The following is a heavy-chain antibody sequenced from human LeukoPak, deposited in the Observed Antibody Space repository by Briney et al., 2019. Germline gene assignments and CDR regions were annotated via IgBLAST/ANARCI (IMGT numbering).Heavy chain of an antibody. V-gene: IGHV3-53*01. D-gene: IGHD6-13*01. Sequence: PGGSLRLSCAASGFTVSSNYMSWVRQAPGKGLEWVSVIYSGGSTYYADSVKGRFTISRDNSKNTLYPQMNSLRAEDTAVYYCARDTIAAAVNYFDYWGQGTLVTVSS. CDR3: ARDTIAAAVNYFDY. CDR1: GFTVSSNY. J-gene: IGHJ4*02. CDR2: IYSGGST.